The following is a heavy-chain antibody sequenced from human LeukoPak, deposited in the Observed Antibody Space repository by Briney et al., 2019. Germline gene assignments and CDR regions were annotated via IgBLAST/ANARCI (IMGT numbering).Heavy chain of an antibody. J-gene: IGHJ4*02. CDR1: GFTFSDYY. V-gene: IGHV3-11*01. CDR3: ARDHTYYYGSGSFL. CDR2: ISSSGSTI. Sequence: GGSLSLSCAASGFTFSDYYMSWIRQAPGKGLEWVSYISSSGSTIYYADSVKGRFTISRDNAKNSLYLQMNSLRAEDTAVYYCARDHTYYYGSGSFLWGQGTLVTVSS. D-gene: IGHD3-10*01.